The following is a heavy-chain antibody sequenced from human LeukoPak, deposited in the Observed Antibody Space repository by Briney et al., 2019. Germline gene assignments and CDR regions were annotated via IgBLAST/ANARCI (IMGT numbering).Heavy chain of an antibody. Sequence: ASVKVSCKASGYSFTSSDINLVRQAPGQGLEWMGWMNPNNGNTEYAQKFQGRLTITSNTATFTAYMELSSLTAEDTAIYYCARGSGWRSNFYYYMDVWGKGTTVTVSS. CDR3: ARGSGWRSNFYYYMDV. V-gene: IGHV1-8*03. J-gene: IGHJ6*03. CDR1: GYSFTSSD. D-gene: IGHD6-19*01. CDR2: MNPNNGNT.